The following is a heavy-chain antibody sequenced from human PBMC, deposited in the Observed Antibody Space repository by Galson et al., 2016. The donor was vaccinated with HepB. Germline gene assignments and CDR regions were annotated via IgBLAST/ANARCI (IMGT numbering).Heavy chain of an antibody. CDR1: GFTVSTYY. Sequence: SLRLSCAVSGFTVSTYYMSWVRQAPGKGLDWVSVIYTDGETHFADSVKGRFSISRDISRNTLYLQMNSLRVEDTALYYCARYRFFFGSGSYSLRRGYYHGMDVWGQGTTVTVSS. J-gene: IGHJ6*02. CDR3: ARYRFFFGSGSYSLRRGYYHGMDV. D-gene: IGHD3-10*01. V-gene: IGHV3-53*05. CDR2: IYTDGET.